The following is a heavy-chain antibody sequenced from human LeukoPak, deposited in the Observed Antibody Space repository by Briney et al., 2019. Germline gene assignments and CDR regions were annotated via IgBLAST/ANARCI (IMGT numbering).Heavy chain of an antibody. D-gene: IGHD3-10*01. CDR2: IYSGGST. J-gene: IGHJ3*01. CDR3: AREPGANPLLLWFGEGA. V-gene: IGHV3-66*01. CDR1: GFTFSRSD. Sequence: GSLRLSCAASGFTFSRSDMNWVRQAPGKGLEWVSVIYSGGSTYYADSVKGRFTISRDNSKNTLYLQMNSLKAEDTAVYYCAREPGANPLLLWFGEGAWGQGTMVTVSS.